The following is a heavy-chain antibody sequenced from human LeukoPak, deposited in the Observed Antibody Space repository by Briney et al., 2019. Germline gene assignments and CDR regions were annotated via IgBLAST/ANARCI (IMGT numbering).Heavy chain of an antibody. CDR1: GFGFDDHG. V-gene: IGHV3-20*04. D-gene: IGHD6-19*01. J-gene: IGHJ4*02. CDR3: AGGDRNGWYFDY. CDR2: MNWNGGST. Sequence: GGSLRLSCAASGFGFDDHGMSWVRQAPGKGLEWVSGMNWNGGSTGYGDSVKGRFTISRDNAKNSLYLQMNSLRAEDTALYYCAGGDRNGWYFDYWGQGILVTVSS.